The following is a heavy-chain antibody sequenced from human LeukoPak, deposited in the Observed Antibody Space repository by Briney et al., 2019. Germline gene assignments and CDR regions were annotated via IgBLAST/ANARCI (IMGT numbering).Heavy chain of an antibody. CDR2: INPNSGGT. D-gene: IGHD1-26*01. J-gene: IGHJ6*02. CDR3: ARGVGSYYPYYYYGMDV. V-gene: IGHV1-2*04. Sequence: ASVKVSCKASGYTFTGYYMHWVRQAPGQGLEWMGWINPNSGGTNYAQKFQGWVTMTRDTSISTAYMELSRLRSDDTAVYYCARGVGSYYPYYYYGMDVWGQGTTVTVSS. CDR1: GYTFTGYY.